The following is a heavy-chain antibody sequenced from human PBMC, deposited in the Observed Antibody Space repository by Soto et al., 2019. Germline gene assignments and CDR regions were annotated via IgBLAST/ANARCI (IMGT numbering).Heavy chain of an antibody. Sequence: GGSLRLSCEASGFNFRDYFMHWIRQAPGKGLEWISYTSSSGSDRYYADSVKGRFTISRDNAKNSLYLQMNSLRVEDTAVYYCARDLFFGMDVWGQGTTVTVSS. CDR1: GFNFRDYF. V-gene: IGHV3-11*01. CDR2: TSSSGSDR. CDR3: ARDLFFGMDV. J-gene: IGHJ6*02. D-gene: IGHD3-10*02.